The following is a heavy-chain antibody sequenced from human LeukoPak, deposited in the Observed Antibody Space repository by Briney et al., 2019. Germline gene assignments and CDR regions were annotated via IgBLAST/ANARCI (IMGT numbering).Heavy chain of an antibody. J-gene: IGHJ4*02. V-gene: IGHV5-10-1*01. D-gene: IGHD6-19*01. Sequence: GESLKISCKGSGHSFTSYWISRVRQMPGKGLEWMGRIDPSDSYTNYSPSFQGHVTISADKSISTAYLQWSSLKASDTAMYYCARPWGAGYSSGWYGYWGQGTLVTVSS. CDR1: GHSFTSYW. CDR2: IDPSDSYT. CDR3: ARPWGAGYSSGWYGY.